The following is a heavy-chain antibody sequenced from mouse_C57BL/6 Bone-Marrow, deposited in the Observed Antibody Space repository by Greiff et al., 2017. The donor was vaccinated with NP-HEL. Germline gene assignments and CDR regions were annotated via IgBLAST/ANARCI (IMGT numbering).Heavy chain of an antibody. CDR2: ISNGGGST. V-gene: IGHV5-12*01. J-gene: IGHJ2*01. D-gene: IGHD1-2*01. Sequence: EVQLVESGGGLVQPGGSLKLSCAASGFTFSDYYMYWVRQTPEKRLEWVAYISNGGGSTYYPDTVKGRFTISRDNAKNTLYLQMSRLKSEDTAMYYCARHGSLGYYFDYWGQGTTLTVSS. CDR1: GFTFSDYY. CDR3: ARHGSLGYYFDY.